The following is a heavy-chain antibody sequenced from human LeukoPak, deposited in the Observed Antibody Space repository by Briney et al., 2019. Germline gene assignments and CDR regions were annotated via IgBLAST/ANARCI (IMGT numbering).Heavy chain of an antibody. J-gene: IGHJ3*01. CDR3: SKKQFLWK. D-gene: IGHD3-3*01. V-gene: IGHV3-21*01. CDR1: GFPFSSYW. Sequence: GGSLRLSCVASGFPFSSYWMTWVRQAPGKGLEWVSSISSSSSYIYYADSVKGRFTISRDNAKNSLYLQMNSLRAEDTAVYYCSKKQFLWKWGQGTMVTVSS. CDR2: ISSSSSYI.